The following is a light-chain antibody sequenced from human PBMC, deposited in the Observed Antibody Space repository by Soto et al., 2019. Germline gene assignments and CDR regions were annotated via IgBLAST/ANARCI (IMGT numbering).Light chain of an antibody. CDR3: QQYGSSPRT. CDR2: GAS. Sequence: IVLTHSPGTLSFSPRQRSTLSFSSSQSVSSSYLAWYQQKPGQPPRLLIYGASSRATGIPDRFSGSGSGTDFTLTINRLEPEDFAVYYCQQYGSSPRTFGQGTKVDIK. CDR1: QSVSSSY. V-gene: IGKV3-20*01. J-gene: IGKJ1*01.